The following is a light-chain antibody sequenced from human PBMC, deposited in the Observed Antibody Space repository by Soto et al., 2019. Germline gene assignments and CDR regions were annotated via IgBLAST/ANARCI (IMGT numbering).Light chain of an antibody. V-gene: IGKV3-15*01. J-gene: IGKJ1*01. Sequence: EIVMTQSPATLSVSPAERATLSCRASQSVSSNLAWYQHKPGQAPRLLIYGASTRATGIPARFSGSGSGTEFTLTISSLQSEDFAVYYCHHYNNWPRTFGQGTKVEIK. CDR2: GAS. CDR1: QSVSSN. CDR3: HHYNNWPRT.